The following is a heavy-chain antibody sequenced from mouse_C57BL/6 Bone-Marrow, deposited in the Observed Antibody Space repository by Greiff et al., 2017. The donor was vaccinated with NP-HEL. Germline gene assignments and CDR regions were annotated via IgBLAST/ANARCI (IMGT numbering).Heavy chain of an antibody. D-gene: IGHD2-3*01. J-gene: IGHJ1*03. CDR3: ALLASIYDGYYDWYFDV. V-gene: IGHV1-74*01. CDR2: IHPSDSDT. CDR1: GYTFTSYW. Sequence: QVQLKQPGAELVKPGASVKVSCKASGYTFTSYWMHWVKQRPGQGLEWIGRIHPSDSDTNYNQKFKGKATLTVDKSSSTAYMQLSSLTSEDSAVYYCALLASIYDGYYDWYFDVWGTGTTVTVSS.